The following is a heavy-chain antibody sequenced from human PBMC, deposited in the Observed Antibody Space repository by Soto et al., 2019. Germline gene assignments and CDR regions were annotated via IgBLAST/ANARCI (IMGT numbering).Heavy chain of an antibody. J-gene: IGHJ4*02. D-gene: IGHD3-10*02. CDR2: SSNSGTFT. CDR1: GFSISDHY. CDR3: ARSGDNYNVLDY. Sequence: LRLSCAASGFSISDHYMSWIRQAPGKGLEWVSYSSNSGTFTKYADSVKGRFSISRDNAKNSLYLEINSLRGEDTAIYYCARSGDNYNVLDYWGQGTPVTVSS. V-gene: IGHV3-11*03.